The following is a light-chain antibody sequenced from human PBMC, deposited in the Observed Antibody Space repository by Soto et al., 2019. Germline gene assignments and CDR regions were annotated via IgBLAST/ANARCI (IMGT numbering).Light chain of an antibody. CDR3: SSYTSSGTYV. J-gene: IGLJ1*01. V-gene: IGLV2-14*01. Sequence: QSALTQPASESGSPGQSITISCTGTSSDVGGYNYVSWYQQHPGKAPKLMIYDVSNRPSGVSNRFSGSKSGNTASLTISGLQAEDEADYYCSSYTSSGTYVFGTGNKVTVL. CDR2: DVS. CDR1: SSDVGGYNY.